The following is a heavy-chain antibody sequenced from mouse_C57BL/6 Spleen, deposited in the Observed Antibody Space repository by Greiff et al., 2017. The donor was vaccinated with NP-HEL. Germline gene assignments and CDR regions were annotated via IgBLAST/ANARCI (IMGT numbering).Heavy chain of an antibody. J-gene: IGHJ4*01. D-gene: IGHD1-1*01. CDR1: GYTFTDYY. CDR3: ARDYGSSYVHYAMDY. V-gene: IGHV1-75*01. CDR2: IFPGSGST. Sequence: QVQLQQSGPELVKPGASVKISCKASGYTFTDYYIHWVKQRPGQGLEWIGWIFPGSGSTYYNEKFKGKATLTVDKSSSTAYMLLSSLTSEDSAVYFCARDYGSSYVHYAMDYWGQGTSVTVSS.